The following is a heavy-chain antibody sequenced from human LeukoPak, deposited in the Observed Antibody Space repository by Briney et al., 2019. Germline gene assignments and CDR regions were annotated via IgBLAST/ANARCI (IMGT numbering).Heavy chain of an antibody. V-gene: IGHV3-23*01. Sequence: GSLRLSCAVSGITLSNYGMSWVRQAPGKGLEWVAGISDSGGRTNYADSVEGRFTISRDNSKNTLYLQMNSLRAEDTAVYYCAKLTSVVTIAGINYWGQGTLVIVSS. J-gene: IGHJ4*02. CDR2: ISDSGGRT. CDR3: AKLTSVVTIAGINY. CDR1: GITLSNYG. D-gene: IGHD4-23*01.